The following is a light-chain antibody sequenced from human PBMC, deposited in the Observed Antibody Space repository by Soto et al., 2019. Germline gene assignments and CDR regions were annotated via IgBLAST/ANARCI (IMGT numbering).Light chain of an antibody. Sequence: EIVMTQSPATLSVSPGERATLSCRASQSVGSNLAWYQQKPGQAPRFLIYRASTRATNIPARFSGSGSGTEFTLTITGLQSEDFAVYYWQQYNNWLTFGGGTKVEIK. J-gene: IGKJ4*01. CDR2: RAS. CDR3: QQYNNWLT. CDR1: QSVGSN. V-gene: IGKV3-15*01.